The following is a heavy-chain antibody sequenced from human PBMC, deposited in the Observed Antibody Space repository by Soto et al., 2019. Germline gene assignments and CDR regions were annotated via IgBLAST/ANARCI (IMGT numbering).Heavy chain of an antibody. CDR2: VAHDGTSK. D-gene: IGHD1-20*01. CDR1: GFSFSDHS. Sequence: GGSLRLSCAASGFSFSDHSIHWVRRAPCKGLEWVALVAHDGTSKYYAGSVKGRFTISSDKSSNTLFLQMDSLDTEDTAVYYCERDNSITGILAEIDLCGQGTLVTVCS. J-gene: IGHJ5*02. CDR3: ERDNSITGILAEIDL. V-gene: IGHV3-30-3*01.